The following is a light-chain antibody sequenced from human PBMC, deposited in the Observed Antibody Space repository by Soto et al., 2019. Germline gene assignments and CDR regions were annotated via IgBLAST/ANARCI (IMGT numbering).Light chain of an antibody. CDR1: QSVSSY. V-gene: IGKV3-15*01. Sequence: EIVLTQSPDTLSLSPGERATLSCRASQSVSSYLAWYQQKPGQAPRLLIYGASTRATGIPARLSGSGSGTEFTLTISRMQSEDFAVYYCQQYNNWPSSGQGTRLEI. CDR3: QQYNNWPS. J-gene: IGKJ5*01. CDR2: GAS.